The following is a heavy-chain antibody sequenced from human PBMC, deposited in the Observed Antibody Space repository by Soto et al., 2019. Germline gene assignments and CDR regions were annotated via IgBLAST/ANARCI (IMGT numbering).Heavy chain of an antibody. CDR1: GGSISSSSYY. V-gene: IGHV4-39*01. CDR3: ARTYYYDSSGYPFDY. Sequence: SETLSLTCTVSGGSISSSSYYWGWIRQPPGKGLEWIGSIYYSGSTYYNPSLKSRVTISVDTSKNQFSLKLSSVTAADTAVYYCARTYYYDSSGYPFDYWGQGTLVTVSS. CDR2: IYYSGST. D-gene: IGHD3-22*01. J-gene: IGHJ4*02.